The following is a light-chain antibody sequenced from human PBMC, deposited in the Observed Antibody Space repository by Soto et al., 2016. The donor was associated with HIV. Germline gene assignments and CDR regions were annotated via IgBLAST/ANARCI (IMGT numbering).Light chain of an antibody. Sequence: SYELTQPPSVSVAPGKTARITCGGDNVGTKSVHWYQQKPGQAPVLVVYDDSDRPSGIPERFSGSNSGNTATLTISRVEAGDEADYYCQVWDGSNDHPVFGGGTELTVL. CDR1: NVGTKS. V-gene: IGLV3-21*03. CDR3: QVWDGSNDHPV. CDR2: DDS. J-gene: IGLJ2*01.